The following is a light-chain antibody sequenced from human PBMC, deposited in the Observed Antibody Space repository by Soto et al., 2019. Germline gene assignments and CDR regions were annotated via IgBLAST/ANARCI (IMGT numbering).Light chain of an antibody. CDR1: QSISSW. Sequence: DIQMTQSPSTLYASVGDRVTITCRASQSISSWLAWYQQKPGKAPKLLIYKASSLESGVPSRFSRSGSGTEFTVTISSQQTDDFATYYCKQYNSYPSFGGGTKVEIK. V-gene: IGKV1-5*03. CDR2: KAS. J-gene: IGKJ4*01. CDR3: KQYNSYPS.